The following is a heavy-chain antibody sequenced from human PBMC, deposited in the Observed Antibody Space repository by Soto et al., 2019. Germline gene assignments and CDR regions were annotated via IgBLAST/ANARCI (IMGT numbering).Heavy chain of an antibody. CDR3: ARRMDGDYYYYYMDV. D-gene: IGHD4-17*01. CDR2: IYYSGST. CDR1: GGSISSSSYY. Sequence: ASETLSLTCTVSGGSISSSSYYWGWIRQPPGKGLEWIGSIYYSGSTYYNPSLKSRVTISVDTSKNQFSLKLSSVTAADTAVYYCARRMDGDYYYYYMDVWGKGTTVTVSS. V-gene: IGHV4-39*01. J-gene: IGHJ6*03.